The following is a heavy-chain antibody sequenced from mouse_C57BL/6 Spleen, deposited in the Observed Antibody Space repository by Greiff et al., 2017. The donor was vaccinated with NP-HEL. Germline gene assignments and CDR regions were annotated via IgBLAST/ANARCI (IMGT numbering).Heavy chain of an antibody. D-gene: IGHD1-2*01. CDR1: GYSITSGYG. CDR2: ISYSGST. Sequence: DVQLQESGPGLVKPSQSLSLTCTVTGYSITSGYGWNWLRQFPGNKLEWMGYISYSGSTNYNPSLNSRISITRDTSKNQFFLQLDAVTTEDTATYYCARTARIKYLGQGTTLTVSS. CDR3: ARTARIKY. V-gene: IGHV3-2*02. J-gene: IGHJ2*01.